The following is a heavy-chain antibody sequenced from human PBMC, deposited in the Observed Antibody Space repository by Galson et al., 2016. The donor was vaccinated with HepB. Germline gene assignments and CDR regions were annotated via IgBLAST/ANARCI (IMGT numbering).Heavy chain of an antibody. Sequence: SLRLSCAASGFTFRSYGMHWVRQAPGKGLEWVAVISYEGSNKYCGDSVKGRFTISRDNSKNTLYPQMNSLRAEDTAVYYCAKEAAVVTPDFYYYYGMDVWGQGTTVTVSS. CDR2: ISYEGSNK. D-gene: IGHD4-23*01. J-gene: IGHJ6*02. CDR1: GFTFRSYG. CDR3: AKEAAVVTPDFYYYYGMDV. V-gene: IGHV3-30*18.